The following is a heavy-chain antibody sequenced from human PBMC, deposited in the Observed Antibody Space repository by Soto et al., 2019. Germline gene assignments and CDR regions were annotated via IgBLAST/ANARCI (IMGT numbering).Heavy chain of an antibody. Sequence: PSETLSLTCTVSGGSTSRYLWSWIRQPPGKGLEWIAYMYNSGSVNYNPSLKSRVTMSVDTSKNQLSLNLRSVAAADTAVYYCAHGDSLGPLGYWGQGTLVTVSS. V-gene: IGHV4-59*01. CDR2: MYNSGSV. CDR1: GGSTSRYL. CDR3: AHGDSLGPLGY. D-gene: IGHD4-17*01. J-gene: IGHJ4*01.